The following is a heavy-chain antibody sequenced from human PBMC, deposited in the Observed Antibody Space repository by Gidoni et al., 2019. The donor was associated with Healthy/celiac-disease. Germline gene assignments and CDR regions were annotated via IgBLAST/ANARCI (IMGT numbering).Heavy chain of an antibody. CDR1: GGSFSGYY. CDR3: ARGFYVWGSYRPSNWFDP. Sequence: QVQLQPWGAGLLKPSETLSLTCAVYGGSFSGYYWSWLRQPPGKGLEWIGEINHSGSTNYNPSLKSRVTISVDTSKNQFSLKLSSVTAADTAVYYCARGFYVWGSYRPSNWFDPWGQGTLVTVSS. D-gene: IGHD3-16*02. CDR2: INHSGST. V-gene: IGHV4-34*01. J-gene: IGHJ5*02.